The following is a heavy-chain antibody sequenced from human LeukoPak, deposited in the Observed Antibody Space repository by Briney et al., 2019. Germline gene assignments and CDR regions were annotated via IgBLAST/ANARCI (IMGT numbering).Heavy chain of an antibody. J-gene: IGHJ3*02. D-gene: IGHD6-13*01. CDR3: ARETGVADAFDI. V-gene: IGHV1-69*05. CDR1: GGTFSSYA. CDR2: IIPIFGTA. Sequence: SVKVSCKASGGTFSSYAISWVRQGPGQGLEWMGGIIPIFGTANYAQKFQGRVTITTDESTSTAYMELSSLRSEDTAVYYCARETGVADAFDIWGQGTMVTVSS.